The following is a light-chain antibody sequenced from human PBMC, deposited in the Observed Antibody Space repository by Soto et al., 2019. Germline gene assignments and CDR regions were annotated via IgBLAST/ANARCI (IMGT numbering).Light chain of an antibody. Sequence: EIVLTQSPGTLSLSPGERATLSCRASQSVSSSYLAWYQQKPGQPPRLVMYATSSRATGIPARFSGSGSGTAFTLNIIRLEPEDFAAYYCHQYGSSSWTFGQGTKVDIK. V-gene: IGKV3-20*01. J-gene: IGKJ1*01. CDR3: HQYGSSSWT. CDR2: ATS. CDR1: QSVSSSY.